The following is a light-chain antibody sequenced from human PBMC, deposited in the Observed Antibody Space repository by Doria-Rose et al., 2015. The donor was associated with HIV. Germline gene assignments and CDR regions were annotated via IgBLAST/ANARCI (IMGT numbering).Light chain of an antibody. V-gene: IGKV4-1*01. J-gene: IGKJ3*01. CDR1: QSLLYTSTNY. CDR2: WAS. CDR3: QQYYDTPS. Sequence: DIRVTQSPESLGMSLGERATLNCKSNQSLLYTSTNYLAWYQQKPGQPPKLLIYWASTQQYGVPARFSGSGSGTDFTLTISSLEAEDVAVYDCQQYYDTPSFGPGTTVDIK.